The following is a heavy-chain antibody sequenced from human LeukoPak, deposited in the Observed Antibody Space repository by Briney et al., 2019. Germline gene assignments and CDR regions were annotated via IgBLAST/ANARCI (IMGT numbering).Heavy chain of an antibody. V-gene: IGHV3-30*02. J-gene: IGHJ4*02. CDR3: AKDGNFRVPGED. CDR1: GFSFSTFG. Sequence: GGSLRLSCAASGFSFSTFGMHWVRQAPGKGLQWVALILNDGSTKYYADSVKGRFTISRDNSKNTLYLQMNSLRTEDTAIYYCAKDGNFRVPGEDWGQGTLVTVSS. CDR2: ILNDGSTK. D-gene: IGHD3-10*01.